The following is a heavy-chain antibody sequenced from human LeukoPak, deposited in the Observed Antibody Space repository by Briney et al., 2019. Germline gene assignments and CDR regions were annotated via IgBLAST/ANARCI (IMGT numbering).Heavy chain of an antibody. J-gene: IGHJ4*02. Sequence: PGGSLRLSCAASGFTVSTYYMTWVRQAPGKGLECVSVIYSGGSTYYADPVKGRFTASRDNSKNTLYLQMNGLRAEDTAMYYCARGLGYCTSTTCLLPFDYWGQGTLVTVSS. V-gene: IGHV3-53*01. CDR2: IYSGGST. CDR1: GFTVSTYY. CDR3: ARGLGYCTSTTCLLPFDY. D-gene: IGHD2-2*01.